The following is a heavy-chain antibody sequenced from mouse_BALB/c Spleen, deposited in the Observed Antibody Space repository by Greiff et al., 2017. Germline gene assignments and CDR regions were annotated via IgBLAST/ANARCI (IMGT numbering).Heavy chain of an antibody. CDR3: ARWEGSSYFPFAY. J-gene: IGHJ3*01. V-gene: IGHV3-8*02. CDR1: GDSITSGY. D-gene: IGHD2-12*01. Sequence: EVKLVESGPSLVKPSQTLSLTCSVTGDSITSGYWNWIRKFPGNKLEYMGYISYSGSTYYNPSLKSRISITRDTSKNQYYLQLNSVTTEDTATYYYARWEGSSYFPFAYWGQGTLVTVSA. CDR2: ISYSGST.